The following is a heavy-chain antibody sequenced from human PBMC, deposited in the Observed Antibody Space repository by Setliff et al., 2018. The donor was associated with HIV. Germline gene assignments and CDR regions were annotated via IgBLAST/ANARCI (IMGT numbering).Heavy chain of an antibody. CDR1: GGSISSGSYY. V-gene: IGHV4-61*02. D-gene: IGHD1-26*01. J-gene: IGHJ4*02. CDR3: ARGGSGSPFDY. CDR2: ICTSGST. Sequence: PSETLSLTCTVSGGSISSGSYYWSWIRQPAGKGLEWIGRICTSGSTNYNPSLESRVTISVDTSKNQFSLKLSSVTAADTAVYYCARGGSGSPFDYWGQGTLVTVSS.